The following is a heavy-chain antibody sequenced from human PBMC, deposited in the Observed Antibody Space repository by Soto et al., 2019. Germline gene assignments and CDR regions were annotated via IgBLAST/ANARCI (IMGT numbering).Heavy chain of an antibody. V-gene: IGHV5-10-1*01. CDR3: ALGSSSWSRDYDYYGMNV. CDR2: IDPSDSYT. J-gene: IGHJ6*02. Sequence: PGESLKISCKGSGYSFTSYWISWVRQMPGKGLEWMGRIDPSDSYTNYSPSFQGHVTISADKSISTAYLQWSSLKASDTAMYYCALGSSSWSRDYDYYGMNVWGQGTTVTVSS. CDR1: GYSFTSYW. D-gene: IGHD6-13*01.